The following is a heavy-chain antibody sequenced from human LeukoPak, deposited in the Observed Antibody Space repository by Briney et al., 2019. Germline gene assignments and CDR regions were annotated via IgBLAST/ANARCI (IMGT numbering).Heavy chain of an antibody. CDR2: ISSSSSTI. D-gene: IGHD3-3*01. CDR3: ARIGSGYLSYAELLY. CDR1: GFTFSSYS. J-gene: IGHJ4*02. V-gene: IGHV3-48*01. Sequence: GGSLRLSCAASGFTFSSYSMNWVRQAPGKGLEWVSYISSSSSTIYYADSVKGRFTISRDNAKNSLYLQMNSLRAEDTAVYYCARIGSGYLSYAELLYWGQGTLATVSS.